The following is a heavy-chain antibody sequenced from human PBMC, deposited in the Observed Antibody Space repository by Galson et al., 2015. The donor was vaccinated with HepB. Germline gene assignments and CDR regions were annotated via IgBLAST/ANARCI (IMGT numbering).Heavy chain of an antibody. D-gene: IGHD4-17*01. Sequence: SLRLSCAASGFTFSDYYMSWIRQAPGKGLEWVSYISSSSTYTNYADSVKGRFTISRDNAKNSLYLQLNSLRAEDTAVYYCARVADADYGDHSHFDYWGQGTLVTVSS. J-gene: IGHJ4*02. CDR3: ARVADADYGDHSHFDY. CDR2: ISSSSTYT. CDR1: GFTFSDYY. V-gene: IGHV3-11*06.